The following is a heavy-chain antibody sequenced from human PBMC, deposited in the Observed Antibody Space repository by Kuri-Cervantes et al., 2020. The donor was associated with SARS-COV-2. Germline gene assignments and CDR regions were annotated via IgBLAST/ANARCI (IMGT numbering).Heavy chain of an antibody. Sequence: SETLSLTCTVSGGSISSSSYYWGWIRQPPGKGLEWIGSIYYSGSTNYNPSLKSRVTISVDTSKNQFSLKLSSVTAADTAAYYCAREGGKQWLTPDAFDIWGQGTMVTVSS. D-gene: IGHD6-19*01. CDR3: AREGGKQWLTPDAFDI. V-gene: IGHV4-39*07. CDR1: GGSISSSSYY. J-gene: IGHJ3*02. CDR2: IYYSGST.